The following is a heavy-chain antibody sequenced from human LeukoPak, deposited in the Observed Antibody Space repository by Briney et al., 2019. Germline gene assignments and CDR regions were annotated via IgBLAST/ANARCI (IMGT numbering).Heavy chain of an antibody. V-gene: IGHV1-69*05. D-gene: IGHD3-22*01. Sequence: GASVKVSCKASGGTFSRYAISWVRQAPGQGLEWMGGIIPIFGTANYAQKFQGRVTITTDESTSTAYMELSSLRSEDTAVYYCARAYYDSSGYYYEVVRAFDIWGQGTMVTVSS. CDR3: ARAYYDSSGYYYEVVRAFDI. CDR2: IIPIFGTA. CDR1: GGTFSRYA. J-gene: IGHJ3*02.